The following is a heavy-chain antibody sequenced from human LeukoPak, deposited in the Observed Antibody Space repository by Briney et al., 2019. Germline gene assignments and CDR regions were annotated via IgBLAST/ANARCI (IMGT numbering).Heavy chain of an antibody. J-gene: IGHJ3*02. V-gene: IGHV3-30*02. CDR1: GFSFSSYG. Sequence: GGSLRLSCAGSGFSFSSYGMHWVRQAPGKGLEWMAFIRSDGSNKYYADSVKGRFTISRDNAKNSLYLQMNSLRAEDTAVYYCARATYFTDALDIWGQGTMVTVSS. CDR3: ARATYFTDALDI. D-gene: IGHD3-9*01. CDR2: IRSDGSNK.